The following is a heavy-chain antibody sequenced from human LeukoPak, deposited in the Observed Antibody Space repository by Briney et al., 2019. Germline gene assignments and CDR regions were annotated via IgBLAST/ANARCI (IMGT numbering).Heavy chain of an antibody. CDR2: MNPNSGNT. J-gene: IGHJ5*02. Sequence: ASVKVSCKASGYTFTSYDINWVRQATGQGLEWMGWMNPNSGNTGYAQKFQGRVTMTRNTSISTAYMELSSLRSEDTAVYYCARGRVVSLSIFGVVRRTWFDPWGQGTLVTVSS. V-gene: IGHV1-8*01. CDR1: GYTFTSYD. D-gene: IGHD3-3*01. CDR3: ARGRVVSLSIFGVVRRTWFDP.